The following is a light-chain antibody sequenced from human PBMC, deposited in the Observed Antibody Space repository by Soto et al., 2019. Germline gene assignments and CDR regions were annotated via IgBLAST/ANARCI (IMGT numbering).Light chain of an antibody. CDR2: DVS. CDR3: SSYPASSAPYV. CDR1: SSDVGGYNY. V-gene: IGLV2-14*01. Sequence: QSALTQPASVSGSPGQSITISCTGTSSDVGGYNYVSWYQQHPDKAPKLMIYDVSNRPSGVSNRFSGSKSGNTASLTISGLQAEDEADYYCSSYPASSAPYVFGTGTKLTVL. J-gene: IGLJ1*01.